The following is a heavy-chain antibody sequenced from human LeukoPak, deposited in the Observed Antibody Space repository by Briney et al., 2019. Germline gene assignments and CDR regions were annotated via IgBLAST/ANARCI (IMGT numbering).Heavy chain of an antibody. CDR1: GFTFSSYS. V-gene: IGHV3-48*01. CDR2: ISSSSSTI. J-gene: IGHJ4*02. D-gene: IGHD4-17*01. Sequence: PGGSLRLSCAASGFTFSSYSMNWVRQAPGKGLEWVSYISSSSSTIYYADSVKGRFTISRHNSKNTLYLQMNSLRAEDTAVYYCAARALYGDYHDYWGQGTLVTVSS. CDR3: AARALYGDYHDY.